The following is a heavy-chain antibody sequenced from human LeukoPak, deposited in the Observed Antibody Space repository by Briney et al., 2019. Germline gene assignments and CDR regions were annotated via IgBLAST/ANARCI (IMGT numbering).Heavy chain of an antibody. D-gene: IGHD5-12*01. Sequence: SETLSLTCTVSGGSVSTYYWSWIRQPPGKGLEWIGYKHNSGSTNYNPSLKSRVTISVDTSKNQFSLKLSSVTAADTAVYYCASHNGYDYFDYWGQGTLVTVSS. CDR2: KHNSGST. V-gene: IGHV4-59*02. J-gene: IGHJ4*02. CDR1: GGSVSTYY. CDR3: ASHNGYDYFDY.